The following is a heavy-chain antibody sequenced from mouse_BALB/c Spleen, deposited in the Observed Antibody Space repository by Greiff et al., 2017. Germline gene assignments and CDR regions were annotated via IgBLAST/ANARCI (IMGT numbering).Heavy chain of an antibody. CDR1: GFTFSSFG. CDR3: ARGGNLRGAYAMDY. J-gene: IGHJ4*01. Sequence: EVKLMESGGGLVQPGGSRKLSCAASGFTFSSFGMHWVRQAPEKGLEWVAYISSGSSTIYYADTVKGRFTISRDNPKNTLFLQMTSLRSEDTAMYYCARGGNLRGAYAMDYWGQGTSVTVSS. V-gene: IGHV5-17*02. CDR2: ISSGSSTI.